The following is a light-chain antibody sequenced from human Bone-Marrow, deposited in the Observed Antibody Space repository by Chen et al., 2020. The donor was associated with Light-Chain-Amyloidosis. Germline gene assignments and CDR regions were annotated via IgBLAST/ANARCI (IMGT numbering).Light chain of an antibody. V-gene: IGLV3-21*02. Sequence: SYVLTQPSSVSVAPGQKATIACGGNNIGSTSVHWYQQTPGQAPLLVVYDDSDRPSGIPERLSGSNAGNTATLPISRVEAGDEADYYCQVWDRGSDRPVFGGGTKLTVL. CDR1: NIGSTS. J-gene: IGLJ3*02. CDR3: QVWDRGSDRPV. CDR2: DDS.